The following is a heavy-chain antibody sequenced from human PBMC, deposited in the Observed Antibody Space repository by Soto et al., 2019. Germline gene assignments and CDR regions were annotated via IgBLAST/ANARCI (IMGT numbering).Heavy chain of an antibody. CDR3: AREREYYGSGNYYNRIDF. D-gene: IGHD3-10*01. CDR1: GGIFSTYA. CDR2: IIPIFGTP. Sequence: QVQLVQSGAEVKKPGSSVKVSCKASGGIFSTYAISWLRQAPGQGLEWMGGIIPIFGTPNYAQRFQGRVTITADESTSTAYMELSRLRSEDTAVYYCAREREYYGSGNYYNRIDFWGQGTLVTVSS. J-gene: IGHJ4*02. V-gene: IGHV1-69*01.